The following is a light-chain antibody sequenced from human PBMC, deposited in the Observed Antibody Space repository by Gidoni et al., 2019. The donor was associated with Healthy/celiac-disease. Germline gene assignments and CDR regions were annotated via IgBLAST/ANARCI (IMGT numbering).Light chain of an antibody. Sequence: DIQLTHSPSSLSASVGDRVTITCRASHSSSSYLNWYQQKPGKAPKLLSYAASSLQSGVPSRFSGSGSGTDFTINISSLQPEDVATYYCKQSYSTRLTCGGGTKVEIK. CDR2: AAS. J-gene: IGKJ4*02. CDR1: HSSSSY. V-gene: IGKV1-39*01. CDR3: KQSYSTRLT.